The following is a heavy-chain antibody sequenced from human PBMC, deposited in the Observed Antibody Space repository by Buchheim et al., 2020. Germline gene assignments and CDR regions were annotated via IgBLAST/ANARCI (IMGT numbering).Heavy chain of an antibody. D-gene: IGHD3-22*01. CDR3: ARDFRKWFPLFDY. Sequence: EVQLVESGGGLVQPGGSLRLSCAASGFTFSSYSMNWVRQAPGKGLEWVSYISSSSSTIYYADSVKGRFTISRDNAKNSLYLQMNSLGADDSAVYYCARDFRKWFPLFDYWGQGTL. CDR2: ISSSSSTI. CDR1: GFTFSSYS. J-gene: IGHJ4*02. V-gene: IGHV3-48*01.